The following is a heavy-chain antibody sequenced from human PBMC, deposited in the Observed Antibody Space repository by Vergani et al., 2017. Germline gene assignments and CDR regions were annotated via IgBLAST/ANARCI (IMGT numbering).Heavy chain of an antibody. Sequence: QVQLQESGPGLVKPSETLSLTCTVSGGSISSYYWSWIRQPPGKGLEWIGYIYYSGSTNYNPSLKSRVTISVDTSKNQFSLKLSSVTAADTAVYYCAREHAVGYCSSTSCYLDWFDPWGQGTLVTVSS. CDR2: IYYSGST. V-gene: IGHV4-59*12. D-gene: IGHD2-2*03. J-gene: IGHJ5*02. CDR1: GGSISSYY. CDR3: AREHAVGYCSSTSCYLDWFDP.